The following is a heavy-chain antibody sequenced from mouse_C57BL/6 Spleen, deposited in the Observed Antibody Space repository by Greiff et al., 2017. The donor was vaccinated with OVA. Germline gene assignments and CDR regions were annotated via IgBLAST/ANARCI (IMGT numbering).Heavy chain of an antibody. Sequence: VQLQQPGAELVKPGASVKLSCKASGYTFTSYWMHWVKQRPGQGLEWIGMIHPNSGSTNYNEKFKSKATLTVDKSSSTAYMQLSSLTSEDSAVYYGERERGKYDYDNYYAMDYWGQGTSVTVSS. J-gene: IGHJ4*01. CDR1: GYTFTSYW. CDR2: IHPNSGST. CDR3: ERERGKYDYDNYYAMDY. D-gene: IGHD2-4*01. V-gene: IGHV1-64*01.